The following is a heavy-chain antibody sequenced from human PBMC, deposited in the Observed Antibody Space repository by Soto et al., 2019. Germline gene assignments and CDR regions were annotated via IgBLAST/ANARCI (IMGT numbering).Heavy chain of an antibody. CDR3: AVGDSSGYSNPDYLPHHYPLVV. Sequence: QVQLVESGGGVVQPGRSLTLSCAASGFTFSTYGMHWVRQSPGKGLEWVGIIWYDGSNKYYADSVKGRFTISRDNSKNHLYLHIQSLRAVDTGVSYCAVGDSSGYSNPDYLPHHYPLVVLRQEPTITFSS. J-gene: IGHJ6*02. V-gene: IGHV3-33*01. CDR2: IWYDGSNK. CDR1: GFTFSTYG. D-gene: IGHD5-12*01.